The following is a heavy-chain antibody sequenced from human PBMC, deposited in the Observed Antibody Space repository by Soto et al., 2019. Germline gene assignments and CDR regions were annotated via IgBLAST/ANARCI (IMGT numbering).Heavy chain of an antibody. J-gene: IGHJ5*02. D-gene: IGHD3-10*01. CDR1: GFTFSSYS. CDR3: ARDTYYYGSGSYSP. CDR2: ISSSSSKI. Sequence: EVQLVESGGGLVKPGGSLRLSCAASGFTFSSYSMNWVRQAPGKGLEWVSSISSSSSKIYYADSVKGRFTISRYNAKSALYLQMNSLRADDPAVYYCARDTYYYGSGSYSPWGQGTLVTVSS. V-gene: IGHV3-21*01.